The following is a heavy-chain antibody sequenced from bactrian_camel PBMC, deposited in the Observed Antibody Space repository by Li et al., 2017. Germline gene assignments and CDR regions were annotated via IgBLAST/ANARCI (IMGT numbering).Heavy chain of an antibody. Sequence: DVQLVESGGGLVQPGGSLRLSCAVSAYTYSSCCMGWFRQAPGKEREGVAAIDNDGTTDYVDSVKGRFTISRDSAKNTVYLQMNNLQPEDTATYYCAEGRGSRGEHCYSLNYWGQGTQV. J-gene: IGHJ4*01. CDR3: AEGRGSRGEHCYSLNY. CDR2: IDNDGTT. CDR1: AYTYSSCC. V-gene: IGHV3S10*01. D-gene: IGHD6*01.